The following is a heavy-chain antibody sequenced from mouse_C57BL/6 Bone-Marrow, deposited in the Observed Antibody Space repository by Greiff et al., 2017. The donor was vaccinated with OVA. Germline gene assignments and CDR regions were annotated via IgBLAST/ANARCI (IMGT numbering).Heavy chain of an antibody. CDR2: IHPNSGST. CDR3: ARLYYGSRKYYAMDY. D-gene: IGHD1-1*01. V-gene: IGHV1-64*01. Sequence: QVQLQQPGAELVKPGASVKLSCKASGYTFTSYWMHWVKQRPGQGLEWIGMIHPNSGSTNYNEKFKSKATLTVDKSSSTAYMQLSSLTSEDSAVYDCARLYYGSRKYYAMDYWGQGTSVTVSS. J-gene: IGHJ4*01. CDR1: GYTFTSYW.